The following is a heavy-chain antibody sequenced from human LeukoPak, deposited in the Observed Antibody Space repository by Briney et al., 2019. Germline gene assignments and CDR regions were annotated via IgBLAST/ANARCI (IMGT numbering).Heavy chain of an antibody. J-gene: IGHJ4*02. D-gene: IGHD3-22*01. CDR1: GFTFSSYW. CDR2: IKSDGSST. Sequence: GGSLRLSCAASGFTFSSYWMHWVRQAPGKGLVWVSRIKSDGSSTSYADSVKGRFTISRDNAKNTLYLQMNSLRAEDTAVYYCANYKDSSGRDYWGQGTLVTVSS. CDR3: ANYKDSSGRDY. V-gene: IGHV3-74*01.